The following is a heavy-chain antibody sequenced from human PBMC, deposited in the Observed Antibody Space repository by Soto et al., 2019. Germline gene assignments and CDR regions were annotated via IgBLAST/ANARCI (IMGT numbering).Heavy chain of an antibody. CDR1: VGIFSSNT. D-gene: IGHD2-21*02. V-gene: IGHV1-69*06. CDR3: ASKAACGGDCYAFDS. Sequence: QVYLVQSGAEVKKPASSVKLSCKASVGIFSSNTINCVLQAAGQGLEWMGGIILLFGTANYAEKFQGRVTITADKSTKTEYIDLTTLRSEDTAVYYCASKAACGGDCYAFDSWGQGTLVTVSS. J-gene: IGHJ4*02. CDR2: IILLFGTA.